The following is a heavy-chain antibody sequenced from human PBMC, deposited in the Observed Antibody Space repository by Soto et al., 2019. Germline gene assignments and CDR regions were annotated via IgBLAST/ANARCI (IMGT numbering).Heavy chain of an antibody. Sequence: SETLSLTCPVSGGSISSAYWSWIRQPPGKGLEWIGYMYKTGSTVYNPSLKSRVTISVDTSKNQFYLKVNSVTAADTAVYYCARDLWGYCGTDCYPLDVWGQGTTVTVSS. CDR2: MYKTGST. V-gene: IGHV4-59*01. J-gene: IGHJ6*02. CDR1: GGSISSAY. CDR3: ARDLWGYCGTDCYPLDV. D-gene: IGHD2-21*02.